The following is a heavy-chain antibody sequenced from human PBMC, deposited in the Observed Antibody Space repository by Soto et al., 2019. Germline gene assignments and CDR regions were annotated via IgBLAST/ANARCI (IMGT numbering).Heavy chain of an antibody. CDR2: IHPNGGAT. CDR3: ARDTGGASDC. J-gene: IGHJ4*02. V-gene: IGHV1-2*02. D-gene: IGHD2-8*02. CDR1: GYTFSANY. Sequence: RASVKVSCKASGYTFSANYLHWVRQAPGQGLEWLGWIHPNGGATSYAQKFHGRVTMTRDTSISTAYMELSRLTYDDTAVYYCARDTGGASDCWGQGTLVTVSS.